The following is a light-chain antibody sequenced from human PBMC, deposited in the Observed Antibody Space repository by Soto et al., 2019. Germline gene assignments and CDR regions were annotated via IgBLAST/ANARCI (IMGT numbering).Light chain of an antibody. CDR3: GSWDNSLSSYV. CDR1: GSNLGRNY. Sequence: VLTQPPSVSATPGQKVTISCSGSGSNLGRNYVSWYQQLPGTAPKLLIYDNVYRFSGIPDRFSGSKSGTSATLGITGLQTGDEGDYYCGSWDNSLSSYVFGTGTKVTVL. CDR2: DNV. V-gene: IGLV1-51*01. J-gene: IGLJ1*01.